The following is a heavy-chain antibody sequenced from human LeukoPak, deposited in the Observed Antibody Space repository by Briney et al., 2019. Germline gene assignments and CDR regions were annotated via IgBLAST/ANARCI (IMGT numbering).Heavy chain of an antibody. CDR1: GFTFSSYS. V-gene: IGHV3-21*01. D-gene: IGHD6-13*01. Sequence: GGSLRLSCAASGFTFSSYSMNWVRQAPGKGLEWVSSISSSSSYIYYTDSVKGRFTISRDNAKNSLYLQMNSLRAEDTAVYYCARDPRIAAAADPYWGQGTLVTVSS. CDR3: ARDPRIAAAADPY. CDR2: ISSSSSYI. J-gene: IGHJ4*02.